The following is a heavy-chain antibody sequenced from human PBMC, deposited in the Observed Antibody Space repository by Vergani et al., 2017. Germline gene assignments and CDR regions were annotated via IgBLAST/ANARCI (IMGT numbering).Heavy chain of an antibody. CDR1: GASINNDFYY. CDR2: IYVSGIT. J-gene: IGHJ3*01. D-gene: IGHD6-19*01. CDR3: ARRSGGYYSGVKGHPLRTAFDV. V-gene: IGHV4-61*02. Sequence: QVQLQESGPGLVKPSQTLSLTCTVSGASINNDFYYWHWIRQPAGKGLEWIGRIYVSGITDYNSSLQSRVSMSVDTSKNQFSLTLTSVTAADTAIYFCARRSGGYYSGVKGHPLRTAFDVWGHGTVVTVSS.